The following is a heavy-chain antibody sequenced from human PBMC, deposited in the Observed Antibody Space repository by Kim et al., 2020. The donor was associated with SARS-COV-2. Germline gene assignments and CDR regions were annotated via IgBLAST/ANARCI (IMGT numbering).Heavy chain of an antibody. CDR2: IYYSGST. CDR3: ARVRYYYDSSGYHEVFSGMDV. CDR1: GGSISSGGYY. J-gene: IGHJ6*02. Sequence: PSETLSLTCTVSGGSISSGGYYWSWIRQHPGKGLEWIGYIYYSGSTYYNPSLKSRVTISVDTSKNQFSLKLSSVTAADTAVYYCARVRYYYDSSGYHEVFSGMDVWGQGTTVTVSS. D-gene: IGHD3-22*01. V-gene: IGHV4-31*03.